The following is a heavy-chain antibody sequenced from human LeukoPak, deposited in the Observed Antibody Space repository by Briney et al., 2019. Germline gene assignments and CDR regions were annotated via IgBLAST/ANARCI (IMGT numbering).Heavy chain of an antibody. CDR1: GGSFSGYY. CDR3: ARARGAVAIDY. D-gene: IGHD6-19*01. Sequence: SETLSLTCAVYGGSFSGYYWSWIRQPPGKGLEWIGEINHSGSTNYNPSLKSRVTISVDTSKNQFSLKLSSVTAADTAVYYCARARGAVAIDYWGQGTLVTVSS. CDR2: INHSGST. J-gene: IGHJ4*02. V-gene: IGHV4-34*01.